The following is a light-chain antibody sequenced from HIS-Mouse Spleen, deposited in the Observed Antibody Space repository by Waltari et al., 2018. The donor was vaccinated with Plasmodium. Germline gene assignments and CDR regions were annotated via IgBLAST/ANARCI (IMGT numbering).Light chain of an antibody. CDR3: CSYAGSSTLV. V-gene: IGLV2-23*01. J-gene: IGLJ3*02. CDR1: SSDVGSYNL. CDR2: EGS. Sequence: QSALTQPASVSGSPGQSITISCTGTSSDVGSYNLVSWYQQHPGKAPKLRIYEGSKWPSGVSNRFSGSKSGNTASLTISGLQAEDEADYYCCSYAGSSTLVFGGGTKLTVL.